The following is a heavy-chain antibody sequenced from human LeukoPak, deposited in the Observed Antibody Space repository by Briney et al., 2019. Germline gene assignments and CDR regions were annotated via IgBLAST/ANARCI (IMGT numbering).Heavy chain of an antibody. CDR2: ISAYNGNT. Sequence: ALVKVSFKASGYTFTSYGISWVRQAPGQGLEWMGWISAYNGNTNYAQKLQGRVTMTTDTSTSTAYMELRSLRSDDTAVYYCARLELMTPYMDVWGKGTTVTVSS. J-gene: IGHJ6*03. V-gene: IGHV1-18*01. D-gene: IGHD1-26*01. CDR1: GYTFTSYG. CDR3: ARLELMTPYMDV.